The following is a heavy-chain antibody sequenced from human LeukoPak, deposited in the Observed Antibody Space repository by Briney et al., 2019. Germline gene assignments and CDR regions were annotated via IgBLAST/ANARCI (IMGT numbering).Heavy chain of an antibody. CDR3: ARGHYYDSSGYSPASLYYFDY. CDR2: IGTAGDT. CDR1: GFTFSSYD. Sequence: PGGSLRLSCAASGFTFSSYDMHWVRRATGKGLEWVSAIGTAGDTYYPGSVKGRFTISRENAKNSLYLQMNSLRAGDTAVYYCARGHYYDSSGYSPASLYYFDYWGQGTLVTVSS. V-gene: IGHV3-13*01. J-gene: IGHJ4*02. D-gene: IGHD3-22*01.